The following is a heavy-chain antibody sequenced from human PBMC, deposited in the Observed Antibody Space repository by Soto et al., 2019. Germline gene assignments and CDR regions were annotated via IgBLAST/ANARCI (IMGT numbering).Heavy chain of an antibody. CDR3: AKDGSHNFDY. J-gene: IGHJ4*02. Sequence: GGSLRLSCAASGFTFSSYAMSWVRQAPGKGLEWVSAISGSGGSTYYADSVKGRFTISRDNAKNSLSVQVNSLRAEDTAVYYCAKDGSHNFDYWGQGTLVTVSS. V-gene: IGHV3-23*01. D-gene: IGHD1-26*01. CDR2: ISGSGGST. CDR1: GFTFSSYA.